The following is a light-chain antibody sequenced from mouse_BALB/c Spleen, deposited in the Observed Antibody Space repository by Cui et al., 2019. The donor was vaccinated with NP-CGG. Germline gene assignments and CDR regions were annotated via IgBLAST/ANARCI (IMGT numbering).Light chain of an antibody. J-gene: IGLJ1*01. CDR2: VTK. CDR3: SLCYSNHWL. CDR1: TGVATTSND. V-gene: IGLV1*01. Sequence: QAVMNQESALTTSSGEIVTPCCRTSTGVATTSNDTNWVQENPDNLFPGLIGVTKTRAPVVPARFSGSLIGDKAPLPTTGAQTENEEIYFFSLCYSNHWLFGGGTKLTVL.